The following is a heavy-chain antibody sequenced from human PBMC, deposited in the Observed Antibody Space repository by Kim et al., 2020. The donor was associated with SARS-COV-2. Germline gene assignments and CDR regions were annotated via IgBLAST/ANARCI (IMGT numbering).Heavy chain of an antibody. V-gene: IGHV3-21*01. CDR1: GFTFSSYS. J-gene: IGHJ4*02. D-gene: IGHD3-9*01. CDR2: ISSSSSYI. CDR3: ARVYFDWLLSPFDY. Sequence: GGSLRLSCAASGFTFSSYSMNWVRQAPGKGLEWVSSISSSSSYIYYADSVKGRFTISRDNAKNSLYLQMNSLRAEDTAVYYCARVYFDWLLSPFDYWGQGALVTASS.